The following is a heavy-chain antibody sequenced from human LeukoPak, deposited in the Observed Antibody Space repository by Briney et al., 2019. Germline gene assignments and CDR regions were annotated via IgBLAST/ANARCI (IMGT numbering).Heavy chain of an antibody. CDR1: GGSISSYY. CDR3: ARDAYSSSPVEYSYMDV. J-gene: IGHJ6*03. Sequence: PSETLSLTCTVSGGSISSYYWSWIRQPPGKGLEWIGYIYYSGSTNYNPSLKSRVTISVDTSKNQFSLKLSSVTAAGTAVYYCARDAYSSSPVEYSYMDVWGKGTTATVSS. D-gene: IGHD6-13*01. CDR2: IYYSGST. V-gene: IGHV4-59*01.